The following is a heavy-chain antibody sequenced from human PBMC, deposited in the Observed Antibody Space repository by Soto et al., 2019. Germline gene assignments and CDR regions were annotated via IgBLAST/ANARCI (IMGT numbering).Heavy chain of an antibody. D-gene: IGHD2-21*01. J-gene: IGHJ4*02. CDR3: AKEGIRVVAPDGADAY. V-gene: IGHV3-23*01. Sequence: EVQLLESGGGLVQPGGSLRLSCAASGFTFSSYAMSWVRQAPGKGLEWVSAISGSGGSTYYADSVKGRFTISRDNSKNTLYLQMNSLRAEDTAVYYCAKEGIRVVAPDGADAYWGQGTLVTVSS. CDR1: GFTFSSYA. CDR2: ISGSGGST.